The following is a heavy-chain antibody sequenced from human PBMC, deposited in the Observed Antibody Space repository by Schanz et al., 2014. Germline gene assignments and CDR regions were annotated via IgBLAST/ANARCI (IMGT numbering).Heavy chain of an antibody. J-gene: IGHJ6*02. CDR2: ISSSSSTI. CDR1: GFTFSSYS. V-gene: IGHV3-48*04. Sequence: VQLVESGGGVVQPGRSLRLSCAASGFTFSSYSMNWVRQAPGKGLEWVSYISSSSSTIYYADSVKGRFTISRDNAKNTLYLQMNSLRAEDTAVYYCARSYSSGWYPYYYGMDVWGQGTLVTVSS. CDR3: ARSYSSGWYPYYYGMDV. D-gene: IGHD6-19*01.